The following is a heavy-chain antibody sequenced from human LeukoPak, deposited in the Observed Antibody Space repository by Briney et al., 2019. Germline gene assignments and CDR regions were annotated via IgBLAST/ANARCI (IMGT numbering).Heavy chain of an antibody. CDR1: GGSISSSSYY. D-gene: IGHD6-6*01. V-gene: IGHV4-39*01. CDR3: ARPYSRSDWYFDL. CDR2: IYYGGST. J-gene: IGHJ2*01. Sequence: SETLSLTCTVSGGSISSSSYYWGWIREPPGKGLEWIGNIYYGGSTYYNPSLKSRVTISVDTPKNQFSLKLTSVTAADTAVYYCARPYSRSDWYFDLWGRGTLVTVSS.